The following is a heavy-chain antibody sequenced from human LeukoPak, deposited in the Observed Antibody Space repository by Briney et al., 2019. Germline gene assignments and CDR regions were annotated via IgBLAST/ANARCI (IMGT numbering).Heavy chain of an antibody. V-gene: IGHV3-21*01. CDR3: ASDPEVPDYYSYMDV. Sequence: GGSLRLSCTGSGFIFSSYGLFWVRQAPGKGLEWVSAISSGGAYTYYADSVKGRSTISRDNALNSVSLQMNGLRAEDTAIYYCASDPEVPDYYSYMDVWGKGTTVTVSS. J-gene: IGHJ6*03. CDR2: ISSGGAYT. CDR1: GFIFSSYG.